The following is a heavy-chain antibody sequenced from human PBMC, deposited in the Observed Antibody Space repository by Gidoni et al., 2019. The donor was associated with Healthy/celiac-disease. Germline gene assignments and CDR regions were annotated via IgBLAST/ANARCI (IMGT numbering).Heavy chain of an antibody. CDR3: ARARIQLWLLNAFDI. Sequence: QVQLVQSGAELQKPGASVKVSCKVHVDTFATDGISWVRQAPGQGLGWMGWNSAYKGNTNYAQKLQGRVTMTTDTSTSTAYMELRSLRSDDTAVYYCARARIQLWLLNAFDIWGQGTMVTVSS. CDR2: NSAYKGNT. J-gene: IGHJ3*02. CDR1: VDTFATDG. D-gene: IGHD5-18*01. V-gene: IGHV1-18*04.